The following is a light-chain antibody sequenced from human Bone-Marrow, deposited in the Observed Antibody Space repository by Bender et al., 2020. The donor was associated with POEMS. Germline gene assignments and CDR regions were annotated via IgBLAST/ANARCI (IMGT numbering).Light chain of an antibody. CDR3: VAWDASLNGWV. CDR1: SSDVGIYDL. J-gene: IGLJ3*02. Sequence: QSALTQPASVSGSPGQSIIISCTGTSSDVGIYDLVSWYQQHPGQAPKLMIYEVNKRPSGVSNRFSGSKSGTSASLAITGLQSDDEAIYFCVAWDASLNGWVFGGGTKLTVL. CDR2: EVN. V-gene: IGLV2-14*02.